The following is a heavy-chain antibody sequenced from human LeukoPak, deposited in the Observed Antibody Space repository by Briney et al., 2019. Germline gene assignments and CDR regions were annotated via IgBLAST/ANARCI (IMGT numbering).Heavy chain of an antibody. CDR2: ISYDGSNK. CDR1: GFTFSSYA. Sequence: PGGSLSLSCAASGFTFSSYAMHWVRQPPGKGLEWVAVISYDGSNKYYADSEKGRFTILRTTSKNTLYLQMTSPGAEAAAVYYCARDGWVGAARYYVGAYYYYMDVWGKGTTVTVSS. CDR3: ARDGWVGAARYYVGAYYYYMDV. V-gene: IGHV3-30*01. J-gene: IGHJ6*03. D-gene: IGHD6-6*01.